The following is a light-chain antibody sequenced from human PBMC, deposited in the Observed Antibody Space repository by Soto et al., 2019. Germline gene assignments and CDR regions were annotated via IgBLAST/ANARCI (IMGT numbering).Light chain of an antibody. CDR2: GAS. J-gene: IGKJ4*01. V-gene: IGKV3-20*01. CDR3: QQYGSSPLT. CDR1: QSVSSSY. Sequence: EIVLTQSPGTLSLSPGERATLSCRASQSVSSSYLAWYQQKPGQAPRLLIYGASSRATGIPDRFSGSGSGTDFTLTLSRLEPEAFAVYYCQQYGSSPLTFGGGTKVEIK.